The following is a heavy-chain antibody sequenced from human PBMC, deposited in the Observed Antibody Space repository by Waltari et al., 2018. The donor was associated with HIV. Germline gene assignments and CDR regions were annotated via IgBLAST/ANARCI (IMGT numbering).Heavy chain of an antibody. J-gene: IGHJ5*02. Sequence: QVSLLESGPGLAKRSETLSLTCTVSGAAISSSPYYCGWIRQPPGKGLEWIGSIYYSGSTYSNPSLKSRVTISVDTSKNQFAWKRSSVTAADTAVYYCASRGVTVTTRRFDPWGQGTLVTVSS. V-gene: IGHV4-39*01. CDR2: IYYSGST. D-gene: IGHD4-17*01. CDR1: GAAISSSPYY. CDR3: ASRGVTVTTRRFDP.